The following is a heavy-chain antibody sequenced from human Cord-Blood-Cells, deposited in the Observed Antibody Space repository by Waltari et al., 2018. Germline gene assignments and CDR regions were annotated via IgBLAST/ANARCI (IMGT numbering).Heavy chain of an antibody. Sequence: QVQLQESGPGLVKPSQTLSLTCTVSGGSISSGDYYWSWIRQPTGKGLEWIGYIYYSGSTYYNPSLKSRVTISVDTSKNQFSLKLSSVTAADTAVYYCARETAEFGDYVGWFDPWCQGTLVTVSS. D-gene: IGHD4-17*01. CDR1: GGSISSGDYY. V-gene: IGHV4-30-4*08. J-gene: IGHJ5*02. CDR2: IYYSGST. CDR3: ARETAEFGDYVGWFDP.